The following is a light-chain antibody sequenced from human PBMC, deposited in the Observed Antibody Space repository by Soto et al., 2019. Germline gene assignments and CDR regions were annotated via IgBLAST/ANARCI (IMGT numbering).Light chain of an antibody. V-gene: IGKV3-15*01. CDR2: GAS. CDR1: QSVSNN. CDR3: QQYNNWWT. Sequence: EIVMTQFPATLSVSPGERATLSCRASQSVSNNLAWYQKKPGQAPRLLIYGASTRATGNPARFSGSGSGTEFTLTISSLQSEDFAVYYCQQYNNWWTFGQGTKVEIK. J-gene: IGKJ1*01.